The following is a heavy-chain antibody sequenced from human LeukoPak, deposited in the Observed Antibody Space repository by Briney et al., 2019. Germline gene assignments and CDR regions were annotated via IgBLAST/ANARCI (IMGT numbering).Heavy chain of an antibody. J-gene: IGHJ4*02. CDR2: IIPILGIA. V-gene: IGHV1-69*04. CDR3: ARGDGYSTNFDY. D-gene: IGHD5-24*01. Sequence: SVKVSCKASGGTFSSYAISWVRQAPGQGLEWMGRIIPILGIANYAQKCQGRVTITADKSTSTAYMELSSLRSEDTAVYYCARGDGYSTNFDYWGQGTLVTVSS. CDR1: GGTFSSYA.